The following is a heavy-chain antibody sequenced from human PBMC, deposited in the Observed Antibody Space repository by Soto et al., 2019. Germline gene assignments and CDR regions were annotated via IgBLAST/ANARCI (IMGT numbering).Heavy chain of an antibody. D-gene: IGHD2-2*01. CDR3: ARILDVVVPATRRRPWFDP. CDR1: GYTFTSYV. CDR2: ISAYNGNT. V-gene: IGHV1-18*01. Sequence: SVKVSCKASGYTFTSYVISWVRHAPGQGLEWMGWISAYNGNTNYAQKLQGRVTMTTDTSTSTAYMELRSLRSDDTAVYYCARILDVVVPATRRRPWFDPWGQGTLVTVSS. J-gene: IGHJ5*02.